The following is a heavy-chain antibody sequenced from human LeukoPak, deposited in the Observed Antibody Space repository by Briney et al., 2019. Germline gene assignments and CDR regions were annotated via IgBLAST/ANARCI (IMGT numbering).Heavy chain of an antibody. CDR3: AREGAPNSSGDY. Sequence: GGSLRLSCAASGFIFRNYWMHWVRQAPGKGLVWVARINPNGITTTYTDSVKGRFTISRDNAKNTLYLQMNSLRVEDTAVYYCAREGAPNSSGDYWGQGTLVTVSS. V-gene: IGHV3-74*01. CDR2: INPNGITT. J-gene: IGHJ4*02. CDR1: GFIFRNYW. D-gene: IGHD4-23*01.